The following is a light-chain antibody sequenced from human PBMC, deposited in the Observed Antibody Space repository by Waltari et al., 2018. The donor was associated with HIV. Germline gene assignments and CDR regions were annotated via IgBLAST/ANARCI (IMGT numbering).Light chain of an antibody. CDR1: QSLSSTY. V-gene: IGKV3-20*01. J-gene: IGKJ2*01. CDR2: GAS. CDR3: QHYDTSSYT. Sequence: EVVLTQSPDTLSLSPGEKGTLSCTASQSLSSTYLAWYQQNPGQAPRLLIYGASNRASGVPDRFSGSGSRTYFTLTISRLEPEDFAVYYCQHYDTSSYTFGQGT.